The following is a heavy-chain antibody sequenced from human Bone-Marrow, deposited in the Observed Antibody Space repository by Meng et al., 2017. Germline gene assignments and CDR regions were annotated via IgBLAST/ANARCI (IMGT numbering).Heavy chain of an antibody. CDR1: GCTLSGFS. Sequence: VEVVESGGGGVRPGMSLCIFVSAAGCTLSGFSMYGVRNAPGKGLEWVSSISSRSSYIYYADSVKGRFTISRDNAKNSLYLQMNSLRAEDTAVYYCARLGRRGYDDYWGQGTLVTVSS. V-gene: IGHV3-21*01. D-gene: IGHD5-12*01. CDR2: ISSRSSYI. J-gene: IGHJ4*02. CDR3: ARLGRRGYDDY.